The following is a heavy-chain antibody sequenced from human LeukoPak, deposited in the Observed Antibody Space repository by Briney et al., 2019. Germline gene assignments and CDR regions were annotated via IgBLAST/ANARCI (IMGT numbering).Heavy chain of an antibody. CDR2: ISSSSSYI. CDR3: AREGDYGDYGYYYYYMDV. J-gene: IGHJ6*03. D-gene: IGHD4-17*01. V-gene: IGHV3-21*01. CDR1: GFTFSSYS. Sequence: GSLRLSCAASGFTFSSYSMNWVRQAPGKGLEWVSSISSSSSYIYYADSVKGRFTISRDNAKNSLYLQMNSLRAEDMAVYYCAREGDYGDYGYYYYYMDVWGKGTTVTVSS.